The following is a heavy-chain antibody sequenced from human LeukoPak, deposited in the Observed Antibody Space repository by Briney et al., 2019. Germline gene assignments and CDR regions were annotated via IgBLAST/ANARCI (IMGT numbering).Heavy chain of an antibody. V-gene: IGHV3-73*01. Sequence: SGGSLRLSCAASGFTFSGSAMHWVRQASGKGLEWVGRIRSKANSYATAYAASVKGRFTISRDDSKNTAYLQMNSLKTEDTAVYYCTRHLIDPELNWFDPWGQGTLVTVSS. D-gene: IGHD1-26*01. CDR1: GFTFSGSA. CDR2: IRSKANSYAT. CDR3: TRHLIDPELNWFDP. J-gene: IGHJ5*02.